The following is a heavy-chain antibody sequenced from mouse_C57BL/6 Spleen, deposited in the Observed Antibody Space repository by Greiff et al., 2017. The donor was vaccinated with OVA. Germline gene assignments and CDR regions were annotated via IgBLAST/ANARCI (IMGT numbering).Heavy chain of an antibody. CDR3: ASGARGNYAMDD. V-gene: IGHV14-2*01. CDR1: GFNIKDYY. Sequence: EVHLVESGAELVKPGASVKLSCTASGFNIKDYYMHWVKQRPEQGLEWIGRIDPEDGDTKYAPKFQGKATITADKSSTTAYLQLSSLTSEDTAVYYCASGARGNYAMDDWGQGTSVTVSS. D-gene: IGHD4-1*01. CDR2: IDPEDGDT. J-gene: IGHJ4*01.